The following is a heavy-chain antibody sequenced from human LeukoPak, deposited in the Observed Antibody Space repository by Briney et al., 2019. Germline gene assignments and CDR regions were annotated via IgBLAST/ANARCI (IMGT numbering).Heavy chain of an antibody. J-gene: IGHJ6*03. CDR3: ARRSGSGSYYPTFYYYYYMDV. CDR1: GGSISSYY. D-gene: IGHD3-10*01. Sequence: SETLSLTCTVSGGSISSYYWSWIRQPPGKGLEWIGYIYYSGSTNYNPSLKSRVTISVDTSKNQFSLKLSSVTAADTAVYYCARRSGSGSYYPTFYYYYYMDVRGKGATVTISS. CDR2: IYYSGST. V-gene: IGHV4-59*01.